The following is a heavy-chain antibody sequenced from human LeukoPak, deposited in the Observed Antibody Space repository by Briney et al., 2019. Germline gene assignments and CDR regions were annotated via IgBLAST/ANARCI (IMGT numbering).Heavy chain of an antibody. V-gene: IGHV4-34*01. CDR1: GGSFSGYY. CDR3: ARKVSSSGYSYSTLTEFIDY. D-gene: IGHD3-22*01. CDR2: INHSGST. J-gene: IGHJ4*02. Sequence: SETLSLTCAVYGGSFSGYYWSWIRQPPGKGLEWIGEINHSGSTSYNPSLKSRVTISVDTSKNQFSLKLSSVTAADTAVYYCARKVSSSGYSYSTLTEFIDYWGQGTLVTVSS.